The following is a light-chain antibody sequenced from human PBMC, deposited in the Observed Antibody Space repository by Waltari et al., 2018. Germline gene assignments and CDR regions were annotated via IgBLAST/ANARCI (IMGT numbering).Light chain of an antibody. Sequence: QSVLPPPPSVSAAPGQMVTIPCSGSSSNIGNNYVSWYQPLPGTAPKLLIYDNNKRPSGIPDRFSGSKSGTSATLGITGLQTGDEADYYCGTWDSSLSAVVFGGGTKLTVL. V-gene: IGLV1-51*01. CDR2: DNN. CDR3: GTWDSSLSAVV. CDR1: SSNIGNNY. J-gene: IGLJ2*01.